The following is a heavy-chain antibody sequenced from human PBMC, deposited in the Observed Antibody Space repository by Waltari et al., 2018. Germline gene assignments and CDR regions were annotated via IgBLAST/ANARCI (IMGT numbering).Heavy chain of an antibody. CDR1: GFTSSDVW. CDR3: ARDRGYCGGDCYKNLDS. D-gene: IGHD2-21*01. J-gene: IGHJ4*02. CDR2: KKKDGSEK. Sequence: EVQLVEAGGGLVQPGGCLRLSCDAFGFTSSDVWMTWVRQAQGKGLEWVANKKKDGSEKYYVDSVKGRFTVSRDNAKNSLYLQMSSLRAEDTAIYYCARDRGYCGGDCYKNLDSWGQGTLVAVSS. V-gene: IGHV3-7*01.